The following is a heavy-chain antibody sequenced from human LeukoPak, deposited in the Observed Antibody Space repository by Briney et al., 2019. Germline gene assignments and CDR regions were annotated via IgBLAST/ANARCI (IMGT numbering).Heavy chain of an antibody. J-gene: IGHJ3*02. CDR2: IYYSGST. Sequence: SETLSLTCTVSGGSISGSNYYWGWIRQPPGKGLEWIGSIYYSGSTFYNPSLKSRVTISEDTSKNQFSLKLNSLTAADTAVYYCTFNLGSGSYAFDIWGQGTMVTVSS. D-gene: IGHD3-10*01. V-gene: IGHV4-39*07. CDR1: GGSISGSNYY. CDR3: TFNLGSGSYAFDI.